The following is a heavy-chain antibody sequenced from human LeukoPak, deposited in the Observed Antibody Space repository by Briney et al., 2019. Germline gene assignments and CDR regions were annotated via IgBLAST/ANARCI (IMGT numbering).Heavy chain of an antibody. CDR1: GFTFSSYS. Sequence: NSGGSLRLSCAASGFTFSSYSMNWVRQAPGKGLEWVSSISSSSSYIYYADSVKGRFTISRDNAKNSLYLQINSLRAEDTAVYYCAREMGDGYNGGVDYWGQGTLVTVSS. V-gene: IGHV3-21*01. D-gene: IGHD5-24*01. CDR2: ISSSSSYI. J-gene: IGHJ4*02. CDR3: AREMGDGYNGGVDY.